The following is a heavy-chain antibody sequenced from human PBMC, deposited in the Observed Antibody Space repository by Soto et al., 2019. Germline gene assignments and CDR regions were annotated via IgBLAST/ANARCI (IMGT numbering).Heavy chain of an antibody. D-gene: IGHD3-22*01. CDR1: EFTLSDFW. V-gene: IGHV3-7*03. CDR3: ARPITYYYDSSGYYYDY. Sequence: VESGGGLVQPGGSLRLSCVASEFTLSDFWMTWVRHLPGKGLEWVASIKQDGSEKYYVDSVKGRFTISRDNAKNSLYLQMNSLRAEDTAVYYCARPITYYYDSSGYYYDYWGQGTLVTVSS. CDR2: IKQDGSEK. J-gene: IGHJ4*02.